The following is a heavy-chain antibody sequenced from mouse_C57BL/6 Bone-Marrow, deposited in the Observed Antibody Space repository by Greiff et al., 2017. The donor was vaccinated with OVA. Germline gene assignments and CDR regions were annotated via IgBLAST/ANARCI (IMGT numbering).Heavy chain of an antibody. CDR2: ISYDGSN. V-gene: IGHV3-6*01. Sequence: VQLKESGPGLVKPSQSLSLTCSVTGYSITSGYYWNWIRQFPGNKLEWMGYISYDGSNNYNPSLKNRISITRDTSKNQFFLKLNYVTTEDTATYYCARGGVYDGYFYYAMDYWGQGTSVTVSS. CDR3: ARGGVYDGYFYYAMDY. CDR1: GYSITSGYY. J-gene: IGHJ4*01. D-gene: IGHD2-3*01.